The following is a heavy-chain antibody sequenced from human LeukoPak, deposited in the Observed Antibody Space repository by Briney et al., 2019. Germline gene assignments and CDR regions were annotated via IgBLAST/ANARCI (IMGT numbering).Heavy chain of an antibody. D-gene: IGHD3-10*01. J-gene: IGHJ4*02. CDR2: IYHSGST. Sequence: PSETLSLTCTVSGYSISSGYCWGWIRQPPGKGLEWIGYIYHSGSTYYNPSLKSRVTISVDRSKNQFSLKLSSVTAADTAVYYCAREPSYGSGSLGFDYWGQGTLVTVSS. V-gene: IGHV4-38-2*02. CDR1: GYSISSGYC. CDR3: AREPSYGSGSLGFDY.